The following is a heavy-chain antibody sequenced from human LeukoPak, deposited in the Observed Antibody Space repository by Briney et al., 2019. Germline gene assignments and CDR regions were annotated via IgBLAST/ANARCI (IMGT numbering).Heavy chain of an antibody. CDR1: GGSFSGYY. CDR3: ARGGSAEMIVVPEPPYCFDY. V-gene: IGHV4-34*01. J-gene: IGHJ4*02. Sequence: SETLSLTCAVYGGSFSGYYWSWIRQPPGKGLEWIGEINHSGSTNYNPSLKSRVTISVDTSKNQFSLKLSSVTAADTAVYYCARGGSAEMIVVPEPPYCFDYWGQGTLVTVSS. D-gene: IGHD3-22*01. CDR2: INHSGST.